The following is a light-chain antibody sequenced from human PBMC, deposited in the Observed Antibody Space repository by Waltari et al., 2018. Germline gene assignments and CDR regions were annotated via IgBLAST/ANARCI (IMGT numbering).Light chain of an antibody. J-gene: IGKJ1*01. Sequence: SCRASQSVRGTFAWYQQKPGQAPRLLIYGASSRATGIPDRFSGSGSGTDFSLTISRLEPEDFAVYYCQHYVRLPATFGQGTRVEIK. CDR2: GAS. CDR3: QHYVRLPAT. CDR1: QSVRGT. V-gene: IGKV3-20*01.